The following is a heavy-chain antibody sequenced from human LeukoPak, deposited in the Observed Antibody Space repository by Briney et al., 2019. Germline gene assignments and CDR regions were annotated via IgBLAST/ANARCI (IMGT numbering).Heavy chain of an antibody. D-gene: IGHD4-17*01. CDR3: ARGGGKSYYGDYGY. V-gene: IGHV4-59*01. Sequence: SETLSLTCTVSGGSISSYYWSWIRQPPGKGLEWIRYIYYSGSTNYNPSLKSRVTISVDTSKNQFSLKLSSVTAADTAVYYCARGGGKSYYGDYGYWGQGTLVTVSS. CDR2: IYYSGST. CDR1: GGSISSYY. J-gene: IGHJ4*02.